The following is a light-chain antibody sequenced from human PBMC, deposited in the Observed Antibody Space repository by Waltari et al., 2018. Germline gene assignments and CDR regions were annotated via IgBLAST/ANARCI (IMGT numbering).Light chain of an antibody. CDR1: ESVSKY. J-gene: IGKJ1*01. CDR2: AAS. Sequence: EIVLTQSPGTLSLSPGERATLSCRASESVSKYLAWYQQRPGQAPRLPIYAASNRATGIPDRFSGSGSGTDFSLTISRLEPEDFAVYYCQMYVRLPVTFGQGTKVEIK. CDR3: QMYVRLPVT. V-gene: IGKV3-20*01.